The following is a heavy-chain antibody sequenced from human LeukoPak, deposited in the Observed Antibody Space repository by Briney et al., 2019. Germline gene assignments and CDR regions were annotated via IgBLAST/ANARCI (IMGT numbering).Heavy chain of an antibody. CDR3: ARGYDFWSGYHFDY. V-gene: IGHV4-59*12. CDR1: GGSIRSYY. Sequence: PSETLSLTCTVSGGSIRSYYWSWIRQPPGKGLEWIGYIYYSGSTNYNPSLKSRVTISVDTSKNQFSLKLSSVTAADTAVYYCARGYDFWSGYHFDYWGQGTLVTVSS. J-gene: IGHJ4*02. D-gene: IGHD3-3*01. CDR2: IYYSGST.